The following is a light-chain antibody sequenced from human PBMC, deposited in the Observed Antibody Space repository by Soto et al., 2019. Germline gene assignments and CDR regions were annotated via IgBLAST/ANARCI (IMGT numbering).Light chain of an antibody. CDR2: AAS. J-gene: IGKJ2*01. V-gene: IGKV1-6*01. CDR1: QGIRND. CDR3: LQDSTYPYT. Sequence: AIPMTQSPSSLSASVGDRVTITCRASQGIRNDLGWYQQKPGKAPKLLIYAASSLLSGVPSRFSGSGSGTDFTLTISSLQPEDFATYYCLQDSTYPYTFGQGTKLEIK.